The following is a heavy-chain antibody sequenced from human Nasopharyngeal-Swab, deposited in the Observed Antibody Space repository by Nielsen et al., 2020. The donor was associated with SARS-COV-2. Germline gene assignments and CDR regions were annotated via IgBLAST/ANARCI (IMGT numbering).Heavy chain of an antibody. CDR2: IYYSGST. Sequence: CTVSGGSISSGGYYWSWIRQHPGKGLEWIGYIYYSGSTYYNPSLKSRVTISVDTSKNLFSLKLSSVTAADTAVYYCARAMIVVVINAFDIWGQGTMVTVSS. V-gene: IGHV4-31*03. CDR3: ARAMIVVVINAFDI. D-gene: IGHD3-22*01. CDR1: GGSISSGGYY. J-gene: IGHJ3*02.